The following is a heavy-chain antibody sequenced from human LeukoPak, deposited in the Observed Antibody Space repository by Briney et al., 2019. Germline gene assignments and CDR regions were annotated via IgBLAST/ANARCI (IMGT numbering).Heavy chain of an antibody. Sequence: GGSLRLSCTASVFSLDSYWMSWVRQAPWKGLEWVANINQDASRKYYAGSVTGRFSVSRDNAQNSLHLQMDSLRAEDTAVYYCVREGPNLFEYWGQGTLVTVSS. J-gene: IGHJ4*02. CDR1: VFSLDSYW. V-gene: IGHV3-7*03. CDR2: INQDASRK. D-gene: IGHD5-24*01. CDR3: VREGPNLFEY.